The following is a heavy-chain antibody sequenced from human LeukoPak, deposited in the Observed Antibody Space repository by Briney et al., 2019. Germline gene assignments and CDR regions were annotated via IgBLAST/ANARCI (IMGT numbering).Heavy chain of an antibody. CDR3: ARELRYFDWLSTNSTNDY. Sequence: PGGSLRLSCAASGFTFSSYEMNWVRQAPGKGLEWVSYISSSGSTIYYADSVKGRFTISRDNAKNSLYLQMNSLRAEDTAVYYCARELRYFDWLSTNSTNDYWGQGTLVTVSS. J-gene: IGHJ4*02. CDR1: GFTFSSYE. CDR2: ISSSGSTI. D-gene: IGHD3-9*01. V-gene: IGHV3-48*03.